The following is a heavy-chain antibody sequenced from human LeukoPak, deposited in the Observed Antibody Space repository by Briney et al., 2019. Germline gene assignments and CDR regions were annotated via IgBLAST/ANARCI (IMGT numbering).Heavy chain of an antibody. CDR1: GFTFSNYW. CDR2: IKQDGSEK. J-gene: IGHJ6*02. Sequence: GGSLRLSCVGSGFTFSNYWMTWVGQAPGKGLEWVANIKQDGSEKYYGDSVKGRFTISRDNAKNSLYLQMNSLRVEDTAVYYCPRSPLYGMDVWGQGTTVTVAS. V-gene: IGHV3-7*01. CDR3: PRSPLYGMDV.